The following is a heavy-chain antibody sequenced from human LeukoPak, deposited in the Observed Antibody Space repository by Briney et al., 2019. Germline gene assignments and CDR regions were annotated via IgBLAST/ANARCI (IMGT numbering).Heavy chain of an antibody. V-gene: IGHV3-21*01. Sequence: GGSLRLSCAASGFTFSSYSMNWVRQAPGKGLEWVSSISSSSNYIYYADSVKSRFTISRDNAKNSLYLQMNSLRAEDTAVYYCARAPYLPYSSSSGGDYWGQGTLVTVSS. CDR2: ISSSSNYI. CDR1: GFTFSSYS. D-gene: IGHD6-6*01. CDR3: ARAPYLPYSSSSGGDY. J-gene: IGHJ4*02.